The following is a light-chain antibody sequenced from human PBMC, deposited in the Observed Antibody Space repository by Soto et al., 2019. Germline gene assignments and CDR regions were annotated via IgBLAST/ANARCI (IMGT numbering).Light chain of an antibody. CDR3: QSYDSSLSGYV. V-gene: IGLV1-40*01. CDR2: GNS. J-gene: IGLJ1*01. Sequence: QSVLTQPPSVSGAPGQRVTISCTGSSSNIGAGYDVHWYQQLPGTAPKLLIYGNSNRPSGVPDRFSGSKSGTSASLAITGLQAEDEADDYCQSYDSSLSGYVFGTGTKGTVL. CDR1: SSNIGAGYD.